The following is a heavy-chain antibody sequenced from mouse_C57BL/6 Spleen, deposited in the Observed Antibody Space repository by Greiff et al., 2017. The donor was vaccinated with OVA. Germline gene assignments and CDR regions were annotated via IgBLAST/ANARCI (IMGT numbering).Heavy chain of an antibody. CDR3: AREDGNYLYAMDY. CDR1: GYTFTSYW. D-gene: IGHD2-1*01. V-gene: IGHV1-53*01. Sequence: VQLQQPGTELVKPGASVKLSCKASGYTFTSYWMHWVKQRPGQGLEWIGNINPSNGGTNYNEKFKSKATLTVDKSSSTAYMQLSSLTSEDSAVYYCAREDGNYLYAMDYWGQGTSVTVSS. J-gene: IGHJ4*01. CDR2: INPSNGGT.